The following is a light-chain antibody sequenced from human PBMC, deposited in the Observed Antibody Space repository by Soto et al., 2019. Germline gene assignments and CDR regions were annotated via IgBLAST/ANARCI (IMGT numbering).Light chain of an antibody. V-gene: IGLV2-23*01. Sequence: QSALTQPASASGSPGQSITISCTGSSSDVGGYNFVSWNQQNPGKPPKLMIYEASKRPSGVPNRFSGSKSGNTASLTISGLQAEDEADYYCCSYAGSSNLVFGGGTKLTVL. J-gene: IGLJ3*02. CDR2: EAS. CDR3: CSYAGSSNLV. CDR1: SSDVGGYNF.